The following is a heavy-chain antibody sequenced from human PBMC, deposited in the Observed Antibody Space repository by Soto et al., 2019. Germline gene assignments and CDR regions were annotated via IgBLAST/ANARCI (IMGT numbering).Heavy chain of an antibody. CDR1: RFSFSSYG. J-gene: IGHJ4*02. CDR2: ISSSISII. Sequence: EVQLVDSGGGLVHPGGSLRLSCVASRFSFSSYGMNWVRQAPGKGLEWVSYISSSISIIYYADSVKRRFTISRANAKNSLYLQMNSLRAEDTAMYYCAREQPRSDSSTSYFDYWGQGTLVTVAS. V-gene: IGHV3-48*01. CDR3: AREQPRSDSSTSYFDY. D-gene: IGHD6-13*01.